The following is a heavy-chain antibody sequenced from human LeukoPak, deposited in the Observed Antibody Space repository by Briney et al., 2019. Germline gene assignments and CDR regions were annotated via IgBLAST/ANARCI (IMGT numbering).Heavy chain of an antibody. Sequence: SETLSLTCTVSGGSISSGSYYWSWIRQPAGKGLEWIGRIYTSGSTNYNPSLKSRVTISVDTSKNQFSLKLSSVTAADTAVYYCARSEDYYYYMDVWGKGTTVTVSS. V-gene: IGHV4-61*02. CDR3: ARSEDYYYYMDV. CDR2: IYTSGST. CDR1: GGSISSGSYY. J-gene: IGHJ6*03.